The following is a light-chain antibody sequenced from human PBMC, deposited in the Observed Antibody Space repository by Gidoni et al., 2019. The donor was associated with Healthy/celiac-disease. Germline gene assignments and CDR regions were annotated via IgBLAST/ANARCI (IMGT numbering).Light chain of an antibody. J-gene: IGKJ3*01. CDR1: QTISKY. CDR2: GAS. V-gene: IGKV1-39*01. CDR3: QQSYSTPPEDT. Sequence: DIQMTQSPSSLSASVGDRVTITCRASQTISKYLNWCQQKPGKAPKLLIYGASSLQSGVPSRFSGSGSGTDFTLTISSLQPEDFAIYYCQQSYSTPPEDTFGPGTKVDIK.